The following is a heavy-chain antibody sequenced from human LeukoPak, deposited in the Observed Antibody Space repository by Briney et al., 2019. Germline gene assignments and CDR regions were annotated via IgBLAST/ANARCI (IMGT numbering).Heavy chain of an antibody. CDR3: ARGLDYYGSGSYLNNWFDP. D-gene: IGHD3-10*01. V-gene: IGHV4-30-2*01. Sequence: SETLSLTCAVSGGSISSGVYSWSWIRQPPGKGLEWIGSIYHSGGTYYNPALRSRVTLSLDRSNNQFSLTLNSVTAADTAVYYCARGLDYYGSGSYLNNWFDPWGQGTLVTVSS. J-gene: IGHJ5*02. CDR2: IYHSGGT. CDR1: GGSISSGVYS.